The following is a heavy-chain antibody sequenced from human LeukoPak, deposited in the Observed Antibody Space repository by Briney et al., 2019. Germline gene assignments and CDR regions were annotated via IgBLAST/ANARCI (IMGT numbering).Heavy chain of an antibody. CDR1: GGSFSGYY. CDR3: ARDRYYYDSSGFPLHDAFDI. J-gene: IGHJ3*02. D-gene: IGHD3-22*01. CDR2: INHSGST. Sequence: SETLSLTCAVYGGSFSGYYWSWIRQPPGKGLEWIGEINHSGSTNYNPSLKSRVTISVDTSKNQFSLKLSSVTAADTAVYYCARDRYYYDSSGFPLHDAFDIWGQGTMVTVSS. V-gene: IGHV4-34*01.